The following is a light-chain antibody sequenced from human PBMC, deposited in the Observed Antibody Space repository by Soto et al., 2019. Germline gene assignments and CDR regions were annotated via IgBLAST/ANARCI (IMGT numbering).Light chain of an antibody. V-gene: IGKV1-39*01. CDR3: QQSYITPWT. CDR2: AAS. CDR1: QSISSY. J-gene: IGKJ1*01. Sequence: DIQMTQSPFSLCAFVGDRVTITCPASQSISSYLNWYQQKPGKAPKLLIYAASSLQIGVPSRFGGSGSGTDFTLAISGLQPEDFAIYYCQQSYITPWTFGQGTKVDIK.